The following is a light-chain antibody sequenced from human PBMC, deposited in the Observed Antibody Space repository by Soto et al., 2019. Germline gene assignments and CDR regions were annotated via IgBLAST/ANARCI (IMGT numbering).Light chain of an antibody. CDR1: SGDIGDYNY. V-gene: IGLV2-14*01. CDR3: CSYTRSGTLI. Sequence: QSALTQPASVSGSPGQSITISCVGTSGDIGDYNYVSWYQQHPGKVPKVIIYDVSNRPSGVSYRFSGTKSGNTASLTVSGFQAEDEADYYCCSYTRSGTLIFGTGTKFTVL. CDR2: DVS. J-gene: IGLJ1*01.